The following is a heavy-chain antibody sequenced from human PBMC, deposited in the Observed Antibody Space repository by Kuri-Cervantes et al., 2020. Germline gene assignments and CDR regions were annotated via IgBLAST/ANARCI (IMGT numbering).Heavy chain of an antibody. D-gene: IGHD5-24*01. V-gene: IGHV1-24*01. CDR3: ARGCRDDYNNYWYFDL. J-gene: IGHJ2*01. CDR1: GYTLTELS. Sequence: ASVKVSCKVSGYTLTELSMHWVRQAPGKGLEWMGGFDPEDGETIYAQKFQGRVTMTEDTSTDTAYMELRSLRSDDTAAYYCARGCRDDYNNYWYFDLWGRGTLVTVSS. CDR2: FDPEDGET.